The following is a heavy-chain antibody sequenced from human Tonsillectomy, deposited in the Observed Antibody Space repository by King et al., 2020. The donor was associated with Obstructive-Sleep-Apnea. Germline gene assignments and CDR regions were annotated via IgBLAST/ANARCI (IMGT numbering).Heavy chain of an antibody. V-gene: IGHV4-59*01. D-gene: IGHD6-19*01. J-gene: IGHJ4*02. CDR2: IYYTGSA. Sequence: QLQESGPGLVKPSETLSLTCTVSGGSITSYYWSWIRQPPGKGLEWIGYIYYTGSANYNPSLKSRVTISVDTSKNQFPPRLSSVTAADTAVFYCAREWLGVDYWGQGTLVTVSS. CDR1: GGSITSYY. CDR3: AREWLGVDY.